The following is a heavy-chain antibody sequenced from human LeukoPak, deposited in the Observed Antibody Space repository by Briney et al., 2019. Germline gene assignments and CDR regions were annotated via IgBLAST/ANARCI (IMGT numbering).Heavy chain of an antibody. CDR2: INTDGSST. J-gene: IGHJ3*02. V-gene: IGHV3-74*01. Sequence: PGGSLRLSCAASGLTFSSYAMSWVRQAPGKGLEWVSSINTDGSSTSYADSVKGRFTISRDNAKNTLYLQMNSLRAEDTAVYYCARPAAPRAFDIWGQGTMVTVSS. CDR3: ARPAAPRAFDI. D-gene: IGHD6-13*01. CDR1: GLTFSSYA.